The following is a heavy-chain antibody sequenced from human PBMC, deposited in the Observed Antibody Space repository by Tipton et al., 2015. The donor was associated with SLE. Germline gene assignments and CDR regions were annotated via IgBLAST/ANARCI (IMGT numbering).Heavy chain of an antibody. V-gene: IGHV4-30-4*01. D-gene: IGHD3-10*01. CDR1: GGSISSGDYY. CDR3: ARDLVRGVSGGY. CDR2: IFYSGST. J-gene: IGHJ4*02. Sequence: TLSLTCTVSGGSISSGDYYWSWIRQPPGKGLECIGYIFYSGSTYYNPSLKSRVTISVDKSKNQFSLKLSSVTAADTAVYYCARDLVRGVSGGYWGQGTLVTVSS.